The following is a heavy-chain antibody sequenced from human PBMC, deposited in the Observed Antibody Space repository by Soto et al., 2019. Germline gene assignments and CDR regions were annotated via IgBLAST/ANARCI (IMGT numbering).Heavy chain of an antibody. D-gene: IGHD3-22*01. CDR1: GFAFSNDC. Sequence: GGSLRLSCAASGFAFSNDCINWVRQAPGKGLEWVSAISGSGGSTYYADSVKGRFTISRDNSKNTLYLQMNSLRAEDTAVYYCATPYYDSSGYYSKFDYWGQGTLVTVSS. J-gene: IGHJ4*02. CDR2: ISGSGGST. V-gene: IGHV3-23*01. CDR3: ATPYYDSSGYYSKFDY.